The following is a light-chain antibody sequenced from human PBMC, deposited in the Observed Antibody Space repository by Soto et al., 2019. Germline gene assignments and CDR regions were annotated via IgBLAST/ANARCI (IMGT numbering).Light chain of an antibody. Sequence: EIVLTQSPATLSLSPGERATLSCRASQSVSSSLAWYQQKPGQAPRLLIYEASNRATGIPARFSGSGSGTDFTLTISSLEPEDFAVYYCQQRTTWPRLYTFGQGTRLEIK. CDR2: EAS. CDR3: QQRTTWPRLYT. V-gene: IGKV3-11*01. CDR1: QSVSSS. J-gene: IGKJ2*01.